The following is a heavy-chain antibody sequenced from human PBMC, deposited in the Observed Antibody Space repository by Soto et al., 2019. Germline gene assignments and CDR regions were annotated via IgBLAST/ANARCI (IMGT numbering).Heavy chain of an antibody. CDR3: ATQEVGGSYVYTFDP. D-gene: IGHD1-26*01. J-gene: IGHJ5*02. Sequence: PSETLSLTCAVSGGSISSGDYSWSWIRQPPGKGLEWIGSIYYSGSTYYNPSLKSRVTISVDTSKNHFSLKLSSVTAADTAVYYCATQEVGGSYVYTFDPWGQGTLVTVSS. V-gene: IGHV4-30-2*03. CDR1: GGSISSGDYS. CDR2: IYYSGST.